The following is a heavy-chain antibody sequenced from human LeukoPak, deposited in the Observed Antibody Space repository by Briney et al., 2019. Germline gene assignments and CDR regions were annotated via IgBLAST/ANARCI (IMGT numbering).Heavy chain of an antibody. CDR2: INPNSGGT. V-gene: IGHV1-2*02. Sequence: EASVKVSCKASGYTFTGYYMHWVRQAPGRGLEWMGWINPNSGGTNYAQKFQGRVTMTRDTSISTAYMELSRLRSDDTAVYYCARDIRRGYSSGFDYWGQGTLVTVSS. D-gene: IGHD6-19*01. CDR1: GYTFTGYY. J-gene: IGHJ4*02. CDR3: ARDIRRGYSSGFDY.